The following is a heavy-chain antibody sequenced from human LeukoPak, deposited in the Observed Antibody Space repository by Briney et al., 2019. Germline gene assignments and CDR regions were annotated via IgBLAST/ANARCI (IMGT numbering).Heavy chain of an antibody. CDR2: ISGSGGST. J-gene: IGHJ6*02. V-gene: IGHV3-23*01. CDR1: GFTFSNAW. Sequence: PGGSLRLSCAASGFTFSNAWMSWVRQAPGKGLEWVSAISGSGGSTYYADSMKGRFTISRDNSKNTLYLQMNSLRAEDTAVYYCAKDSGSYYGLFRDGMDVWGQGTTVTVSS. CDR3: AKDSGSYYGLFRDGMDV. D-gene: IGHD1-26*01.